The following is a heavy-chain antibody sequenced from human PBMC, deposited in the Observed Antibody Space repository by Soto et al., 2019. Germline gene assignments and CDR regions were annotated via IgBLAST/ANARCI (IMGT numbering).Heavy chain of an antibody. D-gene: IGHD2-15*01. Sequence: PGGSLRLSCAASGFTFSSYGMHWVRQAPGKGLEWVAVISYDEADIYYSDSLKGRFTISRDNSKNTLYLQMSSLRPEETAVYYCTKDTGYCSGGRCYSTPYYYYYYGMDAWGQGATVTVSS. J-gene: IGHJ6*02. V-gene: IGHV3-30*18. CDR1: GFTFSSYG. CDR2: ISYDEADI. CDR3: TKDTGYCSGGRCYSTPYYYYYYGMDA.